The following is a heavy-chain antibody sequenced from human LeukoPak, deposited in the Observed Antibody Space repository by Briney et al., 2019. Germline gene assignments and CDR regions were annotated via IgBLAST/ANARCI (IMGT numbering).Heavy chain of an antibody. CDR3: ARASYYDILTGYQDAFDI. J-gene: IGHJ3*02. V-gene: IGHV1-69*06. D-gene: IGHD3-9*01. Sequence: GASVKVSCKASGGTFSSYAISWVRQAPGQGLEWMGGIIPIFGTANYAQKFQGRVTITADKSTSTAYMELSSLRSEDTAVYYCARASYYDILTGYQDAFDIWGQGTMVTVSS. CDR2: IIPIFGTA. CDR1: GGTFSSYA.